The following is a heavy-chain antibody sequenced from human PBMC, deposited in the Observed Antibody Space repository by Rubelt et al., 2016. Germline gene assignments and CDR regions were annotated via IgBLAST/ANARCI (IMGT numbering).Heavy chain of an antibody. CDR2: IYYSGST. D-gene: IGHD3-10*01. V-gene: IGHV4-39*01. CDR3: ARNGSPENNWFDP. CDR1: GGSISSSSYY. J-gene: IGHJ5*02. Sequence: QLQLQESGPGLVKPSETLSLTCTVSGGSISSSSYYWGWIRQPPGKGLEWIGSIYYSGSTYYNPSLKSRVTISVDTSKNQFSLKLGSVTAADTAVYYCARNGSPENNWFDPWGQGTLVTVSS.